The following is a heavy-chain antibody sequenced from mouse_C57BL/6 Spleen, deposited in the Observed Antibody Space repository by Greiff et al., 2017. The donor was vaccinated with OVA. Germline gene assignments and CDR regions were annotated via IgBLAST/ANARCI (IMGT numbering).Heavy chain of an antibody. J-gene: IGHJ2*01. CDR3: ARLSSGYDYDYCDY. Sequence: QVQLQQSGAELARPGASVKMSCKASGYTFTSYTMHWVNQRPGQGLEWIGYINPSCGYTKYNQKFKDKATLTADKYSSTAYMQLSSLTSEDSAIDYGARLSSGYDYDYCDYWGKGTTLTVSS. CDR2: INPSCGYT. CDR1: GYTFTSYT. V-gene: IGHV1-4*01. D-gene: IGHD2-4*01.